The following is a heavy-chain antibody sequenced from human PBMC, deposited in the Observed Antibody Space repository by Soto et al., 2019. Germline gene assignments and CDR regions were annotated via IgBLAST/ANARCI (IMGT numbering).Heavy chain of an antibody. V-gene: IGHV3-30*18. CDR2: ISYDGSNK. CDR3: AKAHGYGLFDY. CDR1: GFTFSSYG. D-gene: IGHD5-18*01. J-gene: IGHJ4*02. Sequence: PGGSLRLSCAASGFTFSSYGMHWVRQAPGKGLEWVAVISYDGSNKYYADSVKGRFTISRDNSKNTLYLQMNSLRAEDTAVYYCAKAHGYGLFDYWGQGTLVTVSS.